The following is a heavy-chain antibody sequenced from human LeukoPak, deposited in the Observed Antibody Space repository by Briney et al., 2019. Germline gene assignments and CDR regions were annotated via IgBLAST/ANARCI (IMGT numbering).Heavy chain of an antibody. D-gene: IGHD7-27*01. V-gene: IGHV1-46*01. CDR3: ARDGDPVGRRTYYYYMDV. Sequence: GASVKVSCKASGYTFTSYYMHWVRQAPGQGLEWMGIINPSGGSTSYAQKFQGRVTMTRDTSTSTVYMELSSLRSEDTAVYYCARDGDPVGRRTYYYYMDVWGKGTTVTISS. J-gene: IGHJ6*03. CDR1: GYTFTSYY. CDR2: INPSGGST.